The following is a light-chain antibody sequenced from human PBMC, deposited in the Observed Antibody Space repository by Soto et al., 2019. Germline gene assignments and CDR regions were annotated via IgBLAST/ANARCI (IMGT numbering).Light chain of an antibody. J-gene: IGKJ1*01. CDR3: LQHNSYPPT. CDR1: QSISAW. Sequence: DIQMTQSPSTLSASVGDRVTITCRASQSISAWLAWYQQKPGKAPKLLIYKASSLESGVPSRFSGSGSGTEFTLTISSLQPEDFATYYCLQHNSYPPTFGQGTKVEIK. CDR2: KAS. V-gene: IGKV1-5*03.